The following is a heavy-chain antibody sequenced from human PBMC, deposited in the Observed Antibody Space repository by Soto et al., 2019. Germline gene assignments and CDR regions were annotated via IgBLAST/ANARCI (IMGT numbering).Heavy chain of an antibody. J-gene: IGHJ4*02. Sequence: QVQLVESGGGGVQPGRSLRLSCAASGFTFSSYAMDWVRQAPGKGLEWVAVISYDGSQKYYADSVEGRFTISRDNSKNTRFLQMNSLRAEDTAVYYCARDRHPLGYCNKGVCYGNGYLDYWGQGTLVTVSS. V-gene: IGHV3-30-3*01. CDR2: ISYDGSQK. CDR3: ARDRHPLGYCNKGVCYGNGYLDY. D-gene: IGHD2-8*01. CDR1: GFTFSSYA.